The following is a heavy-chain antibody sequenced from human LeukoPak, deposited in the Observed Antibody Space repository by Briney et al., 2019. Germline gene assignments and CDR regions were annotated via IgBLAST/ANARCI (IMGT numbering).Heavy chain of an antibody. J-gene: IGHJ6*02. V-gene: IGHV4-4*02. CDR1: GDSISANNW. CDR3: ARDRDGMGV. CDR2: IYHSGNT. D-gene: IGHD3-10*01. Sequence: SETLSLTCAVSGDSISANNWWSWVRQPSGKGLEWIGEIYHSGNTNYNPSLKGRVTISVDKSKNQFSLKLTSATAADTAVYYCARDRDGMGVWGQGTTVTVSS.